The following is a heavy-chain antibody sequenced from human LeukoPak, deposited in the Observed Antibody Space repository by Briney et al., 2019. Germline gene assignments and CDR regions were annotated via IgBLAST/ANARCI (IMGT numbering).Heavy chain of an antibody. CDR1: GFSFTTSW. V-gene: IGHV3-7*01. D-gene: IGHD5-18*01. CDR2: IEQDGSEK. Sequence: SGGSLRLSCASSGFSFTTSWMSWVRRAPGKGLEWVASIEQDGSEKYYVDSVKGRFTISRDNAKNSLSLQMNSLRAEDTAVYYCAKGHTSLASGGQGALVTVSS. CDR3: AKGHTSLAS. J-gene: IGHJ4*02.